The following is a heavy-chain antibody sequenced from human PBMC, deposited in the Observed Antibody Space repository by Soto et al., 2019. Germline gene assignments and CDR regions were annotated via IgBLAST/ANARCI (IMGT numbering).Heavy chain of an antibody. CDR3: ERDCQLPPPSYWLDP. J-gene: IGHJ5*02. V-gene: IGHV1-2*02. D-gene: IGHD1-26*01. CDR2: INPNSGGT. Sequence: ASVKVSCKASGYTFTGYYMHWVRQAPGQGLEWMGWINPNSGGTNYAQKFQGRVTMTRDTSISTAYMELSRLRSDDTAVYYCERDCQLPPPSYWLDPWGQGTLVTVYS. CDR1: GYTFTGYY.